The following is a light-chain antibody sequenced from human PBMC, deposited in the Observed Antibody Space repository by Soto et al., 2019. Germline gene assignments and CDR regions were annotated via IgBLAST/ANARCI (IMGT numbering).Light chain of an antibody. V-gene: IGLV2-11*01. J-gene: IGLJ1*01. CDR2: DVF. CDR3: CSDPDNYLYV. Sequence: ALTQPHSVSGSPGQSVTISCTGTTSDVGRYNYVSWYQHHPGKAPKLVVYDVFKRPSGVPDRFSGSKSGNTASLTISGLQAEDEADYDGCSDPDNYLYVSGGGTKVTVL. CDR1: TSDVGRYNY.